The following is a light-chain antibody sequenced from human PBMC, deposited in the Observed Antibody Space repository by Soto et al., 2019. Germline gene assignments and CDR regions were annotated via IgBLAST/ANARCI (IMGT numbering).Light chain of an antibody. CDR2: GAS. CDR3: LQDYTYPRT. CDR1: ENVRTF. J-gene: IGKJ4*01. V-gene: IGKV3-11*01. Sequence: EVVLTQSPATLSLSPGERATLSCRASENVRTFVDWYQQKPGQAPRLLIYGASNRATGIPARFSGSGSGTDFTLTISNLEPEDFAIYYCLQDYTYPRTFGGGTKVEIK.